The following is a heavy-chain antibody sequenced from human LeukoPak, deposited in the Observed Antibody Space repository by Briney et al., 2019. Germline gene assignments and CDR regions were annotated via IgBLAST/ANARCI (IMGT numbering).Heavy chain of an antibody. D-gene: IGHD4-17*01. V-gene: IGHV1-69*05. Sequence: SVKVSCKTSGGTFNNSAISWVRQAPGQGLEWLGGIMPLFGTAGYAQTFQGRVTITKDESTRTVYLELTSLTSDDTAVYYGARDVHGDYGSGWFDPWGQGTLVSVSS. CDR3: ARDVHGDYGSGWFDP. CDR1: GGTFNNSA. CDR2: IMPLFGTA. J-gene: IGHJ5*02.